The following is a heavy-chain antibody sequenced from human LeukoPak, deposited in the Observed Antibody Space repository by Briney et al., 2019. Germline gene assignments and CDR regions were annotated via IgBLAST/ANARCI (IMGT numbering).Heavy chain of an antibody. J-gene: IGHJ5*02. V-gene: IGHV3-21*04. CDR2: ISSSSSYI. CDR3: ARVGSYRFDP. Sequence: GGSLRLSCSASGFTFSSYSMNWVRQAPGKGLEWVSSISSSSSYIYYADLVKGRFTISRDNAKNSLYLQMNSLRAEDTAVYYCARVGSYRFDPWGQGTLVTVSS. D-gene: IGHD3-16*01. CDR1: GFTFSSYS.